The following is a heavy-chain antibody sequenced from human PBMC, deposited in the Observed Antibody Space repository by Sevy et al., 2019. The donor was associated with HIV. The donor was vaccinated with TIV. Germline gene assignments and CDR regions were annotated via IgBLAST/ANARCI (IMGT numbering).Heavy chain of an antibody. D-gene: IGHD3-22*01. CDR2: ISSRSSYI. CDR3: ARAVDYYDIGVLHY. CDR1: GFIFSDYD. Sequence: GGSLRLSCAASGFIFSDYDMNWVRQAPGKGLEWISVISSRSSYIKYVDSLKGRVTISRDNANNSLFLQLNSLRAEDTAVYYCARAVDYYDIGVLHYWGQGALVTVSS. J-gene: IGHJ4*02. V-gene: IGHV3-21*05.